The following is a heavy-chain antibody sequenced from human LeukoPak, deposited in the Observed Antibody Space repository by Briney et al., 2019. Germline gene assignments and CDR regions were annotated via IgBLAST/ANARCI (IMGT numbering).Heavy chain of an antibody. D-gene: IGHD3-10*01. CDR2: ISGGSDYT. CDR1: GFTFDDYA. Sequence: GGSLRLSCAASGFTFDDYAMHWVRQAPGMGLEWVSLISGGSDYTYYADSVKGRFTISRDNSKNSLYLQMNTLRTEDNALYYCAKGHGSRTGDFEYWGQGTLVTVSS. V-gene: IGHV3-43*02. J-gene: IGHJ4*02. CDR3: AKGHGSRTGDFEY.